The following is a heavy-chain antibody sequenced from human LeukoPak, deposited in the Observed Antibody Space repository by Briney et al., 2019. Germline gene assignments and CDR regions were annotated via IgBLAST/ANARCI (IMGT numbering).Heavy chain of an antibody. V-gene: IGHV4-39*01. CDR2: IYYSGST. D-gene: IGHD3-3*01. J-gene: IGHJ4*02. CDR1: GGSFSGYY. CDR3: ARQSPRRIFGVSTPVAY. Sequence: PSETLSLTCAVYGGSFSGYYWGWIRQPPGKGLEWIGSIYYSGSTYYNPSLKSRVTISVDTSKNQFSLKLSSVTAADTAVYYCARQSPRRIFGVSTPVAYWGQGTLVTVSS.